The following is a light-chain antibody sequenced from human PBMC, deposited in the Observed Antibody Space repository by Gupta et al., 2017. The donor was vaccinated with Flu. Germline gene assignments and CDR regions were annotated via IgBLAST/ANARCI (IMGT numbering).Light chain of an antibody. V-gene: IGKV1-5*03. Sequence: DVQLTQSPSTLSASVGDRVTITCRASQTISTWLAWYQQKPGTAPNLLIYKASTLQSGVPSRFSGSGSGTEFTLTISSLQPDDFATYYCQHQTFGQGTKVEI. CDR3: QHQT. J-gene: IGKJ1*01. CDR2: KAS. CDR1: QTISTW.